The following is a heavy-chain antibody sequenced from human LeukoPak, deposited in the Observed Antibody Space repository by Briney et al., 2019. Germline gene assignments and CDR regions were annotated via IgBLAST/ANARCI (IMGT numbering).Heavy chain of an antibody. Sequence: GGSLRLSCAASGFSVSTKYMSWVRQAPGKGLEWVSLMYSGGRTYYTDSAKGRFTISRDNSKNTLYLQMNRLRAEDTAVYYCARGDSSGSYLDYWGQGTLATVSS. CDR1: GFSVSTKY. CDR3: ARGDSSGSYLDY. CDR2: MYSGGRT. D-gene: IGHD6-25*01. J-gene: IGHJ4*02. V-gene: IGHV3-53*01.